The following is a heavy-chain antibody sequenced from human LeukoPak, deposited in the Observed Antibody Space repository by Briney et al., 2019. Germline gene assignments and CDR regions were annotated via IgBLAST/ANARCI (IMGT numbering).Heavy chain of an antibody. CDR2: IYWDDDK. Sequence: SGPTLVNPTQTLTLTCTFSGFSLSTSGVGVGWIRQLPGKALEWLALIYWDDDKRYSPSLKSRLAITKDTSKNQVVLTMTNMDPVDTATYYCAHSGTYYDILTGYYDYFDYWGQGTLVTVSS. CDR1: GFSLSTSGVG. CDR3: AHSGTYYDILTGYYDYFDY. J-gene: IGHJ4*02. D-gene: IGHD3-9*01. V-gene: IGHV2-5*02.